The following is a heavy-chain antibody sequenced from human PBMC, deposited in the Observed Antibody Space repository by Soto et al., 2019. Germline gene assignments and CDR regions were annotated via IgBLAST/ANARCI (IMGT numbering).Heavy chain of an antibody. CDR1: GITISNYP. CDR3: VKDDGGYTSTAPH. D-gene: IGHD3-22*01. Sequence: EVQLLESGGGLVQPGGSLRLSCAASGITISNYPMSWVRQAPGKGLDWVSGISGSGDRTYYADSAKGRFTISKDISGNALSRQLDSLGVEDTAVYFCVKDDGGYTSTAPHWGQGTLVTVSS. CDR2: ISGSGDRT. J-gene: IGHJ4*02. V-gene: IGHV3-23*01.